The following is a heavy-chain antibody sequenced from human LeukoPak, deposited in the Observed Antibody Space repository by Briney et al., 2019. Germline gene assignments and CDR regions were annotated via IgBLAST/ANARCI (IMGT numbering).Heavy chain of an antibody. CDR1: GGSISSSSYY. D-gene: IGHD3-3*01. Sequence: SETLSLTCTVSGGSISSSSYYWGWVRQPPGKGLEWIGSIYYSGSTNYNPSLKSRVTISVDTSKNQFSLKLSSVTAADTAVYYCARDGASYDFWSGSPQYYFDYWGQGTLVTVSS. V-gene: IGHV4-39*07. CDR2: IYYSGST. J-gene: IGHJ4*02. CDR3: ARDGASYDFWSGSPQYYFDY.